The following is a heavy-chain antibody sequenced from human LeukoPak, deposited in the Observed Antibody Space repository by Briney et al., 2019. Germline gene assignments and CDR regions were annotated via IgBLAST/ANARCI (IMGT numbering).Heavy chain of an antibody. D-gene: IGHD6-19*01. V-gene: IGHV4-59*01. CDR2: IYYSGST. Sequence: KPSETLSLTCTVSGGSISSYYWSWIRQPPGKGLEWIGYIYYSGSTNYNPSLKSRVTISVDTSKNQFSLKLSSVTAADTAVYYCARERVAGPRGAFDIWGQGTMVTVSS. CDR3: ARERVAGPRGAFDI. CDR1: GGSISSYY. J-gene: IGHJ3*02.